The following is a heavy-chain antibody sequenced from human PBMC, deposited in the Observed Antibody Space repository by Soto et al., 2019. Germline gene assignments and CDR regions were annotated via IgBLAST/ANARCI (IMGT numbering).Heavy chain of an antibody. V-gene: IGHV3-9*01. D-gene: IGHD6-19*01. J-gene: IGHJ6*02. CDR2: ISWNSGSI. Sequence: PGGSLRLSCAASGFTFDEYAMHWVRQAPGKCLEWVSGISWNSGSIGYADSVKGRFTISRDNAKNSLYLQMNSLRAEDTALYYCAKTTKYSSGWYGVNYYYGMDVWGQGTTVNVSS. CDR3: AKTTKYSSGWYGVNYYYGMDV. CDR1: GFTFDEYA.